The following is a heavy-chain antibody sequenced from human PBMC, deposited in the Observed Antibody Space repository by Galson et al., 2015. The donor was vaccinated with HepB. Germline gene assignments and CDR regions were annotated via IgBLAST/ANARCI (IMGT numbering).Heavy chain of an antibody. V-gene: IGHV1-58*01. CDR3: ARVVTTGKPFDY. J-gene: IGHJ4*02. Sequence: SVKVSCKASGFTFTSSAVQWVRQARGQRLEWIGWIVVGSGNTNYAQKFQGRVTMTRDTSTSTVYMELSSLRSEDTAVYYCARVVTTGKPFDYWGQGTLVTVSS. CDR1: GFTFTSSA. CDR2: IVVGSGNT. D-gene: IGHD2-21*02.